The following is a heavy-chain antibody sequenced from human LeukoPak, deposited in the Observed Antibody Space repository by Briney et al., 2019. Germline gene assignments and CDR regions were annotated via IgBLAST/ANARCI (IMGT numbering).Heavy chain of an antibody. V-gene: IGHV3-30-3*02. CDR1: GFTFSSYA. CDR3: AKRSGIAAARHIDY. Sequence: GGSLRLSCAASGFTFSSYAMHWVRQAPGKGLEWVAVISYDGSNKYYADSVKGRFTISRDNSKNTLYLQMNSLRAEDTAVYYCAKRSGIAAARHIDYWGQGTLVTVSS. J-gene: IGHJ4*02. CDR2: ISYDGSNK. D-gene: IGHD6-13*01.